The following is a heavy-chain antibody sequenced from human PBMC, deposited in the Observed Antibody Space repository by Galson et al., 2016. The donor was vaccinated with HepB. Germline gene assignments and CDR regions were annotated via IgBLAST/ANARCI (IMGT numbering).Heavy chain of an antibody. V-gene: IGHV4-34*01. J-gene: IGHJ4*02. CDR3: ARGPRDPPNYFDY. CDR2: ITHRGSP. CDR1: GGSFSGYY. Sequence: SETLSLTCGVFGGSFSGYYWNWIRQPPGKGLEWIGEITHRGSPTYNPSLKSRVTISVDTSKSQFSLRLNSVTAADTAVYYCARGPRDPPNYFDYWGRGTLVSVSS.